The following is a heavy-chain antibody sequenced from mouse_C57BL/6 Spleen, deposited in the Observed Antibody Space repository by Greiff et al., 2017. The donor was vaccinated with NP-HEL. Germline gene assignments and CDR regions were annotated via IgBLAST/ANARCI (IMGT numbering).Heavy chain of an antibody. CDR1: GYTFTSYW. J-gene: IGHJ2*01. CDR3: ARLGYYGSSYVGYFDY. Sequence: QVQLQQPGAELVKPGASVKMSCKASGYTFTSYWITWVKQRPGQGLEWIGDIYPGSGSTNYNEKFKSKATLTVDTSSSTAYMQLSSLTSEDSAVYYCARLGYYGSSYVGYFDYWGQGTTLTVSS. D-gene: IGHD1-1*01. CDR2: IYPGSGST. V-gene: IGHV1-55*01.